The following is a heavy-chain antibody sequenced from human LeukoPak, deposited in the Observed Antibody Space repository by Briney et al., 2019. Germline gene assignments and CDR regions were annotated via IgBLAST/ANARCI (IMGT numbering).Heavy chain of an antibody. CDR2: IWYDGSNK. CDR1: GFTFSSYG. D-gene: IGHD3-10*01. CDR3: ARGFYGSGGYYPYYFDY. Sequence: GGSLRLSCAASGFTFSSYGMHWVRQAPGKGLEWVAVIWYDGSNKYYADSVKGRFTISRDNANNSLYLQMNSLRAEDTALYYCARGFYGSGGYYPYYFDYWGQGTLVTVS. V-gene: IGHV3-33*08. J-gene: IGHJ4*02.